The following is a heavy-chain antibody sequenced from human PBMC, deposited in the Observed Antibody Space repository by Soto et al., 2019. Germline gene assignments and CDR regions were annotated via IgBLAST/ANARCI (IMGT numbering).Heavy chain of an antibody. V-gene: IGHV3-23*01. Sequence: EVQLLGSGGGLVQPGGSLRLSCAASGFTFSSYAINWVRQAPGKGLEWVSTISGSGDKTYYADSVKGRFTISRDNSKNTLSLQMNSLRAEDTAVYYCAKSGQSSWANMDVWGQGTTVTVSS. CDR2: ISGSGDKT. J-gene: IGHJ6*02. CDR1: GFTFSSYA. D-gene: IGHD2-2*01. CDR3: AKSGQSSWANMDV.